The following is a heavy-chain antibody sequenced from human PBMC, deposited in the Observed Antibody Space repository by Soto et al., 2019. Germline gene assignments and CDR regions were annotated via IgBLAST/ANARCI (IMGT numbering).Heavy chain of an antibody. J-gene: IGHJ4*02. V-gene: IGHV1-18*01. CDR2: ISVYNGNT. D-gene: IGHD1-1*01. Sequence: QVQLVQSGGEVKKPGASVKVSCKASGYIFSNYGITWVRQAPGRGLEWMGYISVYNGNTNYGQKFQGRVTMTTDTSTMTAYLGLGSLRSDDTAVYYYATDLMGGHNVEYWGQGTLVTVSS. CDR1: GYIFSNYG. CDR3: ATDLMGGHNVEY.